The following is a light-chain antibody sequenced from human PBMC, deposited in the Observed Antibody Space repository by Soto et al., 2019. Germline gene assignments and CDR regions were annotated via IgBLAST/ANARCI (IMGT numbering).Light chain of an antibody. CDR1: QSISSW. V-gene: IGKV1-5*03. Sequence: DIQMTQSPSTLSASVGDRVTITCRASQSISSWLAWYQQKPGKAPKLLIYKASSLASGVPSRFSGSGSGTEFTLTINSLQPDDFATFYCQKYNSFYTFGQGTKLEIK. J-gene: IGKJ2*01. CDR3: QKYNSFYT. CDR2: KAS.